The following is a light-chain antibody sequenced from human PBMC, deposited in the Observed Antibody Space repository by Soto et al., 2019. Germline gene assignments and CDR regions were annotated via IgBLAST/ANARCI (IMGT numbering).Light chain of an antibody. J-gene: IGKJ4*01. V-gene: IGKV3D-15*01. CDR2: AAS. CDR1: QTIHSN. Sequence: EIVMTQSPATLSVSPGERVTLSCRPSQTIHSNLAWYQQRPGQAPRPLIYAASTRATGIPARFSGNGFGTEFTLTIXXLXSEDXAVXXXQXYSDWPLTFGGGTKVEIK. CDR3: QXYSDWPLT.